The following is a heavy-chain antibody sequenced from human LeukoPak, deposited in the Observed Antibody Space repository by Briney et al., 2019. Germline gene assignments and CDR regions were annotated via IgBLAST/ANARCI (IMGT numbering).Heavy chain of an antibody. V-gene: IGHV1-8*01. J-gene: IGHJ3*02. CDR3: ARGRRSDDAFDI. CDR2: MNPNSGNT. CDR1: GYTFTSYD. Sequence: GASVKVSCKASGYTFTSYDINWARQATGQGLEWMGWMNPNSGNTGYAQKFQGRVTMTRNTSISTAYMELSSLRSEDTAVYYCARGRRSDDAFDIWGQGTMVTVSS.